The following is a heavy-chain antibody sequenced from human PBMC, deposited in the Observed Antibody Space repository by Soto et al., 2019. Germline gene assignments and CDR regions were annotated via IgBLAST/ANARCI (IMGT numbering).Heavy chain of an antibody. Sequence: ESLKISCGASGITFSRRLISWVRQAPGKGLEWVASISQDGTDTDYVDSVKGRFAISRDNPKSSLYLQMNSLRADDTAVYYCARDPLSYGDYAQTYWYFDLWGRGTRGTVSS. CDR1: GITFSRRL. CDR2: ISQDGTDT. V-gene: IGHV3-7*01. J-gene: IGHJ2*01. CDR3: ARDPLSYGDYAQTYWYFDL. D-gene: IGHD4-17*01.